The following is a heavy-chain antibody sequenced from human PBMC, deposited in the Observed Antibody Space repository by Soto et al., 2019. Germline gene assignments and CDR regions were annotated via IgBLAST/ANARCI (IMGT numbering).Heavy chain of an antibody. J-gene: IGHJ4*02. CDR2: ISWNSGYI. CDR3: AKGGGTWFQTPLGL. D-gene: IGHD1-26*01. Sequence: GWCLRLSGAASGVSLRECAVSGARQPTGKGLEWVSGISWNSGYIAYADFVKGRFSISRDNAKNSLYLQMNSLRAEDTALYYCAKGGGTWFQTPLGLWGQGTLVTVSS. CDR1: GVSLRECA. V-gene: IGHV3-9*01.